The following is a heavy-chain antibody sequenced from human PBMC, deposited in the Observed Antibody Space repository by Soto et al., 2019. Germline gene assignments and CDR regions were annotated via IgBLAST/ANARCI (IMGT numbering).Heavy chain of an antibody. D-gene: IGHD4-17*01. V-gene: IGHV4-4*02. J-gene: IGHJ3*02. Sequence: QVQLQESGPGLVKPSGTLSLTCAVSSGSISSSNWWSWVRQPPGKGLEWIGEIYHSGSNNYNPSLKSRVTISVDKSKYRFSLKLSSVTAADTAVYYCARDAGVDYGDSGAFDIWGQGTMVTVSS. CDR3: ARDAGVDYGDSGAFDI. CDR2: IYHSGSN. CDR1: SGSISSSNW.